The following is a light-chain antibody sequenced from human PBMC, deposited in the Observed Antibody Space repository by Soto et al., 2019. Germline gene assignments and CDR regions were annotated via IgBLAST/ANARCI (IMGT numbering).Light chain of an antibody. CDR1: SSDVGGYNY. CDR3: CSYAGSYPWV. CDR2: DVS. V-gene: IGLV2-11*01. J-gene: IGLJ3*02. Sequence: QSALTQPRSVSGSPGQSVTISCTGTSSDVGGYNYVSWYQQHPGKAPKLLIYDVSKRPSGVPDRFSGSKSGTTASLTISGLQAEYEADYYCCSYAGSYPWVFGGGTQLTVL.